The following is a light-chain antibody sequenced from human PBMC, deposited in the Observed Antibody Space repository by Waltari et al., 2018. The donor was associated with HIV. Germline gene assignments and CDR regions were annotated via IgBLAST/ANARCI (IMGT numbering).Light chain of an antibody. Sequence: QSVLTQQPSASGTPGQGVTISWSGSNTNIGSNSVYWNKQFPGTAPKLLIYRDNQRPSGVPDRFSGSKSGTSASLAISGLRSEDEADYYCAAWDHSLSARVFGGGTKMTVL. CDR3: AAWDHSLSARV. V-gene: IGLV1-47*01. CDR2: RDN. J-gene: IGLJ3*02. CDR1: NTNIGSNS.